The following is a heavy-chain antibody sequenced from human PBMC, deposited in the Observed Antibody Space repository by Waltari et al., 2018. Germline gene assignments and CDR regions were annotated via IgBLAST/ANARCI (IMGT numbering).Heavy chain of an antibody. CDR3: ARDLTVTPYYYYGMDV. CDR1: GFTFSSYE. CDR2: ISSSGSTI. J-gene: IGHJ6*02. D-gene: IGHD4-4*01. V-gene: IGHV3-48*03. Sequence: EVQLVESGGGLVQPGGSLRLSCAASGFTFSSYEMNWVRQAPGKGLEWVSYISSSGSTIYYADSVKGRFTISRDNAKNSLYLQMNSLRAEDTAVYYCARDLTVTPYYYYGMDVWGQGTTVTVSS.